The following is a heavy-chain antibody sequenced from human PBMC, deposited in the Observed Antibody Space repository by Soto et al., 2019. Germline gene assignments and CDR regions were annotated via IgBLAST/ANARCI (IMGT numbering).Heavy chain of an antibody. CDR1: GFTFSSYS. CDR2: ISSSNSYI. D-gene: IGHD3-22*01. V-gene: IGHV3-21*01. CDR3: ARDRGGITMIVGFFDY. J-gene: IGHJ4*02. Sequence: GGSLRLSCAASGFTFSSYSMNWVRQAPGKGLEWVSSISSSNSYIYYADSVKGRFTISRDNAKNSLYLQMNSLRAEDTAVYYCARDRGGITMIVGFFDYWGQGTLVTVSS.